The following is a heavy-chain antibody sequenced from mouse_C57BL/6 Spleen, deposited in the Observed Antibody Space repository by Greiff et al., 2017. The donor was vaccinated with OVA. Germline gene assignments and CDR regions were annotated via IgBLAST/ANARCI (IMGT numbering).Heavy chain of an antibody. J-gene: IGHJ1*03. D-gene: IGHD1-1*01. V-gene: IGHV1-50*01. CDR1: GYTFTSYW. CDR3: ARKGITTVVEYFDV. Sequence: QVHVKQPGAELVKPGASVKLSCKASGYTFTSYWMQWVKQRPGQGLEWIGEIDPSDSYTNYNQKFKGKATLTVDTSSSTAYMQLSSLTSEDSAVYYCARKGITTVVEYFDVWGTGTTVTVSS. CDR2: IDPSDSYT.